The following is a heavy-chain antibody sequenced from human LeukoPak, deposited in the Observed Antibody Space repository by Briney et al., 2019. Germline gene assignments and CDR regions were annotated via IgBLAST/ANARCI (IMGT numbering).Heavy chain of an antibody. V-gene: IGHV4-34*01. CDR2: INHSGST. Sequence: PSETLSLTCAVYGGSFSGYYWSWIRQPPGKGLEWIGEINHSGSTNYNPSLKSRVTISVDTSKNHFSLKLSSVTAADTAVYYCASEAYYYDSSGYTNWFDPWGQGTLVTVS. J-gene: IGHJ5*02. CDR1: GGSFSGYY. D-gene: IGHD3-22*01. CDR3: ASEAYYYDSSGYTNWFDP.